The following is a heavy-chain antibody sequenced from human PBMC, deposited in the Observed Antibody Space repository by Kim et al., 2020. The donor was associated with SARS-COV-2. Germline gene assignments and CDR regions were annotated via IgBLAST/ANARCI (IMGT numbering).Heavy chain of an antibody. CDR3: ATLGGSGTYAFDI. D-gene: IGHD3-10*01. J-gene: IGHJ3*02. Sequence: AQKFQGRVTMTEDTSTDTAYMELSSLRSEDTAVYYCATLGGSGTYAFDIWGQGTMVTVSS. V-gene: IGHV1-24*01.